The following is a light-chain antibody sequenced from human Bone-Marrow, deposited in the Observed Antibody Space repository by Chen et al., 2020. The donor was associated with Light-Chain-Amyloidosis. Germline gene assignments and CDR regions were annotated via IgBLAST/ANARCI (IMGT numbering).Light chain of an antibody. Sequence: QSALTQPPSASGSPGQSVTISCTGTSSDVGGYNYVSWYQQHPGKAPKLMIYAVTKRPSGVPDRFSGSKSGNTASLTVSGLQAEDEADYYCSSYAGSNNFYEVFGGGTKLTVL. J-gene: IGLJ2*01. CDR2: AVT. CDR1: SSDVGGYNY. CDR3: SSYAGSNNFYEV. V-gene: IGLV2-8*01.